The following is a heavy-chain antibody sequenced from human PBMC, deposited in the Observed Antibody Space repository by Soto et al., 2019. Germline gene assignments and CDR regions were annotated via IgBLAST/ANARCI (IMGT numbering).Heavy chain of an antibody. J-gene: IGHJ4*02. CDR3: ARQVGGWAPWYFDY. CDR1: GGSLSGDY. Sequence: SETLSLTCAVYGGSLSGDYWSWIRQPPGKGPEWIGEINHSGITNYNPSLKSRVTISVDTSKNQFSLKLSSVTAADTAVYYCARQVGGWAPWYFDYWGQGTLVTVSS. V-gene: IGHV4-34*01. CDR2: INHSGIT. D-gene: IGHD6-19*01.